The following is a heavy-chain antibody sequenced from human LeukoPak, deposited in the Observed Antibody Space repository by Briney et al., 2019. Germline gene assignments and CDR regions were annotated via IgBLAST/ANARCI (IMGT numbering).Heavy chain of an antibody. CDR1: GYSISSGYY. Sequence: SETLSLTCTVSGYSISSGYYWGWIRQPPGKGLEWIGSIYHSGRTFYNPSLKSRVTISVDTSKNQFSLKLTSVTAADTAVYYCARRHLAAPTYYFDFWGQGTLVTVSS. CDR3: ARRHLAAPTYYFDF. V-gene: IGHV4-38-2*02. J-gene: IGHJ4*02. CDR2: IYHSGRT. D-gene: IGHD6-13*01.